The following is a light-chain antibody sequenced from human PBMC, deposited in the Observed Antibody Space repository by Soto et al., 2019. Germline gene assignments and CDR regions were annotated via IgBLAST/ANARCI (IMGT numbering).Light chain of an antibody. CDR1: QGISNF. V-gene: IGKV1-27*01. CDR2: AAS. Sequence: DIQMTQSPSSLSASVGDRVTITCRASQGISNFFVWYQQKPRQVPTLLISAASTLQSGVPSRFSGSGSRTDSTLTITSLPPEDVATYYCQKYSSLITFGQGTRLE. CDR3: QKYSSLIT. J-gene: IGKJ5*01.